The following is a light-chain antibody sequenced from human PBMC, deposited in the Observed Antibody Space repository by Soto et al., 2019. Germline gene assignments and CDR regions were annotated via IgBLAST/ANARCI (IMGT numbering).Light chain of an antibody. CDR3: TSYTSSSTPYV. CDR1: SSNIGNDY. Sequence: QSVLTQPPSVSAAPGQKVTISCSGSSSNIGNDYVSWYQQLPGTAPKLLIYANNQRPSGIPDRFSGSKSGNTASLTISGLQAEDEADYYCTSYTSSSTPYVFAAGTKVTVL. V-gene: IGLV1-51*01. J-gene: IGLJ1*01. CDR2: ANN.